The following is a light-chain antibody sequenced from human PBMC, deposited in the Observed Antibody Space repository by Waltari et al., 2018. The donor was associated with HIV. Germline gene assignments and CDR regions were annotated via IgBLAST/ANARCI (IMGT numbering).Light chain of an antibody. J-gene: IGLJ2*01. Sequence: NFMLTQPHSVSESPGKTVTIPCTGSRGTIASNSVQWHQQRPGSAPIIVIFEDDQRPSGVPDRFSGSIDSSSNSASLTISGLKTEDEADYYCQSFDRNNHVVFGGGTKVTVL. V-gene: IGLV6-57*02. CDR1: RGTIASNS. CDR3: QSFDRNNHVV. CDR2: EDD.